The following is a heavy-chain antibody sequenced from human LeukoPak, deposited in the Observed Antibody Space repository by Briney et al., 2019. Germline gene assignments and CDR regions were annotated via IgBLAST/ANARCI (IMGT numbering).Heavy chain of an antibody. V-gene: IGHV4-4*07. J-gene: IGHJ4*02. Sequence: SETLSLTCSVSGVSVSGYYWSWIRQPAGKGLEWIGRIYTSGSTNYNPSLKSRVTISVDKSKNQFSLKLSSVTDADTAVYYCARDRWYKIGDDTSGYYYDYWGQGTLVSVSS. CDR2: IYTSGST. D-gene: IGHD3-22*01. CDR3: ARDRWYKIGDDTSGYYYDY. CDR1: GVSVSGYY.